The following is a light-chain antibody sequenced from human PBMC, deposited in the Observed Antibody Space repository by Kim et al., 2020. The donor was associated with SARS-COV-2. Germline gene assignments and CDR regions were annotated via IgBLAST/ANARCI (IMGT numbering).Light chain of an antibody. CDR1: SGHSSYA. V-gene: IGLV4-69*01. Sequence: AAVKLPCTLSSGHSSYAIARHQQQPEKGPRYLMKVNSDGSHNKGDGIPDRFSGSRSGAERYLTISSLQSEDEADYYCQTWDTGVRVFGGGTKLTVL. CDR2: VNSDGSH. J-gene: IGLJ3*02. CDR3: QTWDTGVRV.